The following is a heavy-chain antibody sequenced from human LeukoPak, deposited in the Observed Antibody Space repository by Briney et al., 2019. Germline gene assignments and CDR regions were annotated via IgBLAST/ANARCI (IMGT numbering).Heavy chain of an antibody. CDR3: ASLDYYGSGSYGGSYYYYYMDV. V-gene: IGHV1-69*13. CDR2: IIPIFGTA. J-gene: IGHJ6*03. D-gene: IGHD3-10*01. Sequence: ASVKVSCKASGGTFSSYAISWVRQAPGQGLEWMGGIIPIFGTANYAQKFQGRVTITADECTSTAYMELSSLRSEDTAVYYCASLDYYGSGSYGGSYYYYYMDVWGKGTTVTISS. CDR1: GGTFSSYA.